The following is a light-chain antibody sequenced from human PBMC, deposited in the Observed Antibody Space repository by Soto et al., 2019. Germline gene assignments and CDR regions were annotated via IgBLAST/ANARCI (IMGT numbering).Light chain of an antibody. CDR3: CTYAGSRL. CDR1: SSDIGGYSY. J-gene: IGLJ3*02. V-gene: IGLV2-11*01. Sequence: QSALTQPRSVSGSPGQSVTISCTGTSSDIGGYSYVSWYQQHPGKGPKLIMYDVSERPSGVPDRFSGSKSGNTASLTISGVQAEDEADYYCCTYAGSRLFGGGTKVTVL. CDR2: DVS.